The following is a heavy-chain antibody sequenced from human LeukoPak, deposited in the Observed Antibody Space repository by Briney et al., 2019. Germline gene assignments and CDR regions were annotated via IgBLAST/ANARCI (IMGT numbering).Heavy chain of an antibody. V-gene: IGHV3-23*01. Sequence: GGSLRLSCAASGFTFSSYAMSWVRQAPGKGLEWVSIISDDGDNTYYADSVKGRFTISRDNSKNTLFLQMNSLRPEDTAVYYCARGPDYDILADYFDYWGQGTLVTVSS. CDR3: ARGPDYDILADYFDY. CDR1: GFTFSSYA. CDR2: ISDDGDNT. J-gene: IGHJ4*02. D-gene: IGHD3-9*01.